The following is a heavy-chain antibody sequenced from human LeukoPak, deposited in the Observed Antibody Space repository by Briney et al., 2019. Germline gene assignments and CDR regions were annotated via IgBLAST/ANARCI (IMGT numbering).Heavy chain of an antibody. D-gene: IGHD2/OR15-2a*01. CDR1: GYTFTDHY. J-gene: IGHJ4*02. CDR3: VLAMGEYFDY. V-gene: IGHV1-2*02. Sequence: GASVKVSCKASGYTFTDHYIHWVRQAPGQGLEWMGWTNPKSGGTNYAQKFQGRVTMSRDTSIRTAYMELRRLMSDDTPVYYCVLAMGEYFDYWGQGTLVTVSS. CDR2: TNPKSGGT.